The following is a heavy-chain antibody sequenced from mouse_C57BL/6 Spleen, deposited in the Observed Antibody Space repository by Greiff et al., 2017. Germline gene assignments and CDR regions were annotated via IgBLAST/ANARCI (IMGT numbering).Heavy chain of an antibody. CDR1: GYAFSSYW. Sequence: VQLQQSGAELVKPGASVKISCKASGYAFSSYWMNWVKQRSGKGLEWIGQIYPGDGDTNYNGKFKGKATLTADKSSSTAYMQLSSLTSEDSAVYFCARPFYYGSSYDAMDYWGQGTSVTVSS. CDR3: ARPFYYGSSYDAMDY. V-gene: IGHV1-80*01. CDR2: IYPGDGDT. D-gene: IGHD1-1*01. J-gene: IGHJ4*01.